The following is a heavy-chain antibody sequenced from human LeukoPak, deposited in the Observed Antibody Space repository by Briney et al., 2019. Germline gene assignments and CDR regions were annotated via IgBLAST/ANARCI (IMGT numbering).Heavy chain of an antibody. V-gene: IGHV3-30*04. D-gene: IGHD3-10*01. J-gene: IGHJ4*02. CDR2: ISYDGSNK. Sequence: GGSLRLSCAASGFTFSSYAMHWVRQAPGKGLEWVAVISYDGSNKYYADSAKGRFTISRDNSKNTLYLQMNSLRAEDTAVYYCARERWFGDSAFDYWGQGTLVTVSS. CDR1: GFTFSSYA. CDR3: ARERWFGDSAFDY.